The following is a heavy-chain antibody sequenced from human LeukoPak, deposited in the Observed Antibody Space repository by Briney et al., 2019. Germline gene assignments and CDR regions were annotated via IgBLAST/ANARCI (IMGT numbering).Heavy chain of an antibody. CDR3: AKDRYDSSGYHDY. CDR2: IRYDGSNK. CDR1: GFTFSSYG. V-gene: IGHV3-30*02. J-gene: IGHJ4*02. D-gene: IGHD3-22*01. Sequence: GGSLRLSCAASGFTFSSYGMHWVRQAPGKGLEWVAFIRYDGSNKYYADSVKGRFTISRDNSKSTLYLQMNSLRAEDTAVYYCAKDRYDSSGYHDYWGQGTLVTVSS.